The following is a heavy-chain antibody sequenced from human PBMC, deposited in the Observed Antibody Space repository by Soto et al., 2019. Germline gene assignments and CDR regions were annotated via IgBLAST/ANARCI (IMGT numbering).Heavy chain of an antibody. CDR2: ISWNSGSI. V-gene: IGHV3-9*01. J-gene: IGHJ4*02. CDR1: GFTFDDYA. D-gene: IGHD6-19*01. Sequence: EVQLVESGGGLVQPGRSLRLSCAASGFTFDDYAMHWVRQAPGKGLAWVSGISWNSGSIGYADSVNGRFTISRDNAKNSLYLQMNSLRAEDTALYYCAKDMTAGVAVAGLEPFDYWGQGTLVTVSA. CDR3: AKDMTAGVAVAGLEPFDY.